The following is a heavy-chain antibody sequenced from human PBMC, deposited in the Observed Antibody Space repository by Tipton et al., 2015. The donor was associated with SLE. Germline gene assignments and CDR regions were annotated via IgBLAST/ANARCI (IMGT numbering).Heavy chain of an antibody. CDR2: IYYSGRA. D-gene: IGHD3-22*01. CDR1: GGSISTDDFY. Sequence: TLSLTCTVSGGSISTDDFYWSWIRQNPERGLEWIGYIYYSGRAYYNPSLKSRLSISLDTSKNHFSLTLSSVTAADTALYYCARGYFDSSGYSNPFDIWGQGTMVTVSS. V-gene: IGHV4-31*03. CDR3: ARGYFDSSGYSNPFDI. J-gene: IGHJ3*02.